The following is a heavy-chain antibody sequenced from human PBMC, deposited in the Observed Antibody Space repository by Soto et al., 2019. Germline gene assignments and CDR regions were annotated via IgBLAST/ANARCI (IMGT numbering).Heavy chain of an antibody. V-gene: IGHV1-2*02. J-gene: IGHJ6*02. CDR3: AISTGSYSYYGMDV. CDR2: INPKNGDT. Sequence: ASVKVSCKASGYTLTDYYMHWVRQTPGQGLEWMGWINPKNGDTNSAQKFRGRVTMTRDTSISTAYLELSSLRSDDTAVYYCAISTGSYSYYGMDVWGQGTTVTVSS. CDR1: GYTLTDYY. D-gene: IGHD1-26*01.